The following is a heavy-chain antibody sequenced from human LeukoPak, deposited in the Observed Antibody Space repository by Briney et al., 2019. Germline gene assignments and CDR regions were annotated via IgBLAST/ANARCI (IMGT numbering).Heavy chain of an antibody. CDR3: ARVGLVVDDAFDI. CDR2: INAGNGNT. V-gene: IGHV1-3*01. Sequence: ASVKVSCKASGYTFTSYAMHWVRQAPGQRLEWMGWINAGNGNTKYSQKFQGRVTITRDTSASTAYMELSSLRSEDTAVYYCARVGLVVDDAFDIWGQGTMVTVSS. CDR1: GYTFTSYA. J-gene: IGHJ3*02. D-gene: IGHD2-21*01.